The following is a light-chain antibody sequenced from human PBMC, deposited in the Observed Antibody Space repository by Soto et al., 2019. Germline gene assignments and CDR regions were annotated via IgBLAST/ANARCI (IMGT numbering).Light chain of an antibody. J-gene: IGLJ1*01. CDR3: FSYTSSGTYV. V-gene: IGLV2-14*01. CDR1: SSDVGNYKY. CDR2: EVS. Sequence: QSALTHPASVSWSPGQSITISCTGTSSDVGNYKYVPWYQQHPGKAPKLMIYEVSNRPSGVSNRFSGSKSGNTASLTISGLQAEDETDYYCFSYTSSGTYVFGTGTKVTV.